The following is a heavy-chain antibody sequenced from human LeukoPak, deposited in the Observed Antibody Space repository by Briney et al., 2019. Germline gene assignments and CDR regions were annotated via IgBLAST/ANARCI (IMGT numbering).Heavy chain of an antibody. Sequence: GGSLRLSCVASRSFSEHYMDWVRQAPGKGLEWIVRTKNRGESHITQYAASVNGRFTASRDDSKNSLYLQMNNLKTEDTAVYYCARDTDTAMDVWGQGTTVTVSS. CDR2: TKNRGESHIT. CDR1: RSFSEHY. V-gene: IGHV3-72*01. J-gene: IGHJ6*02. CDR3: ARDTDTAMDV.